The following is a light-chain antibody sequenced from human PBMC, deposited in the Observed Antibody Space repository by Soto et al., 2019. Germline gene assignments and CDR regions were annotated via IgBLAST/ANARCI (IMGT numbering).Light chain of an antibody. Sequence: EIVLTQPPGTLSLSPGERATLSCRASQSVRNVYLAWYQQKPGQAPRLLIYDASNRATGIPDRFSGSGSGTDVTLTIDRLEPEDFAVYYCQQSGSSPRTFGQGTKLEIK. CDR2: DAS. V-gene: IGKV3-20*01. CDR3: QQSGSSPRT. CDR1: QSVRNVY. J-gene: IGKJ2*01.